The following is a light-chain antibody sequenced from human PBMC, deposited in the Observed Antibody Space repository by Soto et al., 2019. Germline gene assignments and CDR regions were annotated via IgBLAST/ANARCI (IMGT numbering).Light chain of an antibody. CDR1: SSDVGSYNL. Sequence: QSVLTQPASVSGSPGQSITISCTGTSSDVGSYNLVSWYQQHPGKAPKLMIYEGSKRPSGVSNRFSGSKSGNTASLTISGLQAEDEADYYCCSYAGSSTHVVFGGGTKHTVL. V-gene: IGLV2-23*01. CDR3: CSYAGSSTHVV. J-gene: IGLJ2*01. CDR2: EGS.